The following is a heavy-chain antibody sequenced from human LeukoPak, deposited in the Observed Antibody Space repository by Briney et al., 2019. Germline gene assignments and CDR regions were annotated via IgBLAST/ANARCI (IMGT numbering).Heavy chain of an antibody. J-gene: IGHJ5*02. CDR1: GYTFTDYF. CDR2: ISPKTGGT. D-gene: IGHD3-16*01. V-gene: IGHV1-2*02. Sequence: ASVKVSCKASGYTFTDYFLHWIRQAPGRGLDWMGWISPKTGGTTYAQKFQGRVTMTRDTSISTGTMELTRLTSDDTAVYYCARAYEYGWFDPWGQGTLVTVSS. CDR3: ARAYEYGWFDP.